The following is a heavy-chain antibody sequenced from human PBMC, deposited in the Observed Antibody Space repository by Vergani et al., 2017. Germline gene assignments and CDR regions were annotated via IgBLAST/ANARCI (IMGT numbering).Heavy chain of an antibody. CDR1: GFTFSSYS. CDR2: ISWNSGSI. J-gene: IGHJ4*02. D-gene: IGHD4-17*01. V-gene: IGHV3-9*01. CDR3: AKDFRMTTVTTGFDY. Sequence: EVQLVESGGGLVQPGGSLRLSCAASGFTFSSYSMNWVRQAPGKGLEWVSGISWNSGSIGYADSVKGRFTISRDNAKNSLYLQMNSLRAEDTALYYCAKDFRMTTVTTGFDYWGQGTLVTVSS.